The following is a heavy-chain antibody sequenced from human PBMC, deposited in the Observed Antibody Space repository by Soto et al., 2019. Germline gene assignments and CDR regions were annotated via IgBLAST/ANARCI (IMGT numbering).Heavy chain of an antibody. D-gene: IGHD3-22*01. CDR1: GFSLSTSGVG. CDR2: IYWDDDK. V-gene: IGHV2-5*02. CDR3: AHSRSYYYDSSRIKTFDY. Sequence: SGPTLVNPTQTLTLTCTFSGFSLSTSGVGVGWIRQPPGKALEWLALIYWDDDKRYSPSLKSRLTITKDTSKNQVVLTMTNMDPVDTATYYCAHSRSYYYDSSRIKTFDYWGQGTLVTVSS. J-gene: IGHJ4*02.